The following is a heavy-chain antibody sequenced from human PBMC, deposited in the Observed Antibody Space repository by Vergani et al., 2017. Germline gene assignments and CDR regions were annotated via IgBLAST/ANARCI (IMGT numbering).Heavy chain of an antibody. CDR1: GGSINSYY. J-gene: IGHJ2*01. Sequence: QVQLQESGPGLVKPSETLSLTCTVSGGSINSYYWSWIRQPPGKGLEWIGYIYYSGSTTSNPSLKSRVTISVDTAKNQFSLKLSSVIAADTAVYYCARNKWETYWYFDLWGRGTLITVSS. D-gene: IGHD1-26*01. CDR2: IYYSGST. V-gene: IGHV4-59*01. CDR3: ARNKWETYWYFDL.